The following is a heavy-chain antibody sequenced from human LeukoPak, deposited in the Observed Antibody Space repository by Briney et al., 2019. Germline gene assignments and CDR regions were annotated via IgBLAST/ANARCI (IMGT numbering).Heavy chain of an antibody. Sequence: SETLSLTCTVSGGSISSYYWSWIRQPAGKGLEWIGRIYTSGSTNYNPSLKSRVTMSVDTSKNQFSLKLSSVTAADTAVYYCARDDDGYCSGWLQTVGAFDIWGQGTMVTVSS. J-gene: IGHJ3*02. CDR2: IYTSGST. CDR3: ARDDDGYCSGWLQTVGAFDI. V-gene: IGHV4-4*07. CDR1: GGSISSYY. D-gene: IGHD6-19*01.